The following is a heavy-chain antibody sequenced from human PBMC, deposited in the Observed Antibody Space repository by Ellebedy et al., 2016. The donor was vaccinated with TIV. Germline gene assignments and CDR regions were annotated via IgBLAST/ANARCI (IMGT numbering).Heavy chain of an antibody. CDR1: GGSISSYY. CDR2: IYYSGST. D-gene: IGHD4-17*01. J-gene: IGHJ4*02. V-gene: IGHV4-59*01. Sequence: MPSETLSLTCTVSGGSISSYYWSWIRQPPGKGLEWIGYIYYSGSTNYNPSLKSRVTISVDTSKNQFSLKLSSVTAADTAVYYCARAPGEYPFDYWGQGTLVTVSS. CDR3: ARAPGEYPFDY.